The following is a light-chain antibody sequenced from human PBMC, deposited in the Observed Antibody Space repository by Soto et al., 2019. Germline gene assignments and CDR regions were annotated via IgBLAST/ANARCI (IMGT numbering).Light chain of an antibody. CDR1: SSDIGAYNF. CDR3: TSWTTSTTMI. CDR2: DVN. J-gene: IGLJ2*01. V-gene: IGLV2-14*03. Sequence: LTQPASVSGSPGQSITISCTGTSSDIGAYNFVSWYQQHPGKAPKLMLYDVNIRPSGVSNRFSGSKSGNTASLTISGLQAEDEAEYYCTSWTTSTTMIFGGGTKVTVL.